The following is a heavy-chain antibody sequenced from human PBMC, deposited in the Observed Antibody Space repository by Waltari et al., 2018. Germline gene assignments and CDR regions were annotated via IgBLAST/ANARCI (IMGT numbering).Heavy chain of an antibody. J-gene: IGHJ4*02. CDR1: GFTFSTDS. CDR3: ARSSTTVTTFG. Sequence: EVQLVASGGGLVKAGGSLSLSCAALGFTFSTDSMNWVRQAPGSGLERVSPSSSRCLYMSYSDSAKGRFTISRDNAKNSLYLQMNSLGVEDTAVYYCARSSTTVTTFGWGQGTLVTVSS. V-gene: IGHV3-21*01. D-gene: IGHD4-17*01. CDR2: SSSRCLYM.